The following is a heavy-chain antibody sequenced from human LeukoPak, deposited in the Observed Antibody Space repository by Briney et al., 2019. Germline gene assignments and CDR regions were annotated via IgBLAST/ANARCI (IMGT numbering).Heavy chain of an antibody. J-gene: IGHJ4*02. V-gene: IGHV1-69*04. CDR1: GGTFSSYA. CDR3: ARDWTYYDTLTGYQQSDY. CDR2: IIPILGIA. D-gene: IGHD3-9*01. Sequence: SVKVSCKASGGTFSSYAISWVRQAPGQGLEWMGRIIPILGIANYAQKFQGRVTITADKSTSTAYMELSSLRSEDTAVYYCARDWTYYDTLTGYQQSDYWGQGTLVTVSS.